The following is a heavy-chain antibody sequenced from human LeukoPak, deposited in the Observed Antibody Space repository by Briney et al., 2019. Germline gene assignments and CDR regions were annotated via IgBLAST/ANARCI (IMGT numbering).Heavy chain of an antibody. J-gene: IGHJ3*02. CDR3: ARDVSPLQQWLVLDHAFDI. CDR1: GGTFSSYA. V-gene: IGHV1-2*02. Sequence: GASVKVSCKASGGTFSSYAISWVRQAPGQGLEWMGWINPNSGGTNYAQKFQGRVTMTRDTSISTAYMELSRLRSDDTAVYYCARDVSPLQQWLVLDHAFDIWGQGTMVTVSS. CDR2: INPNSGGT. D-gene: IGHD6-19*01.